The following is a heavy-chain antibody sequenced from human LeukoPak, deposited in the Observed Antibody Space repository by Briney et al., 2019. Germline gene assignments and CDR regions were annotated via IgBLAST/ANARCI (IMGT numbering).Heavy chain of an antibody. CDR2: IYYSGST. CDR3: ARVSGSHSYFDY. CDR1: GGSISSSSYY. Sequence: SETLSLTCTVSGGSISSSSYYWGWIRQPPGKGLEWIGSIYYSGSTYYNPSLKSRVTISVDTSKNQFSLKLSSVTAADTAVYYCARVSGSHSYFDYWGQGTLVTVSS. V-gene: IGHV4-39*07. D-gene: IGHD1-26*01. J-gene: IGHJ4*02.